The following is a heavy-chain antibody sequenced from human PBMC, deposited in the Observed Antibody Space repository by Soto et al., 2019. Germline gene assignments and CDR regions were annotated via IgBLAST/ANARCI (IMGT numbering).Heavy chain of an antibody. V-gene: IGHV1-2*02. Sequence: GASVKVSCKAAGYTFTGCYMHWVRQAPGQGLEWMGWIDPNSGGTNYAQKFQGRVTMTRDTSISTAYMELSRLRSDDTAVYYRARVRGSHSFGLVLFPPLHGMGVWGQGATVTLSS. J-gene: IGHJ6*02. CDR3: ARVRGSHSFGLVLFPPLHGMGV. D-gene: IGHD3-3*01. CDR2: IDPNSGGT. CDR1: GYTFTGCY.